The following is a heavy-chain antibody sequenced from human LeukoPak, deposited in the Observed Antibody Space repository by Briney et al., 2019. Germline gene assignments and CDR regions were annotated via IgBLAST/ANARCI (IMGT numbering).Heavy chain of an antibody. V-gene: IGHV3-43*01. CDR3: AKDRRDCSSTSCYTHFDY. D-gene: IGHD2-2*02. Sequence: GGSLRLSCAASGFTFDDYTMHWVRQAPGKGLEWVSLISWDGGSTYYADSVKGRFTISRDNSKNSLYLQMNSLRTEDTALYYCAKDRRDCSSTSCYTHFDYWGQGTLVTVSS. J-gene: IGHJ4*02. CDR2: ISWDGGST. CDR1: GFTFDDYT.